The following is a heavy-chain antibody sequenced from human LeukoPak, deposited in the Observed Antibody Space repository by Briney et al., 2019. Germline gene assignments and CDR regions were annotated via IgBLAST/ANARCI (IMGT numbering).Heavy chain of an antibody. Sequence: SETLSLTCAVYGGSFSGYYWSWIRQPPGKGLEWIGEINHSGSTNYNPSLKSRVTISEDTSKNQFSLKLSSVTAADTAVYYCARATVDTAMVDYRGQGTLVTVSS. CDR3: ARATVDTAMVDY. V-gene: IGHV4-34*01. CDR2: INHSGST. CDR1: GGSFSGYY. J-gene: IGHJ4*02. D-gene: IGHD5-18*01.